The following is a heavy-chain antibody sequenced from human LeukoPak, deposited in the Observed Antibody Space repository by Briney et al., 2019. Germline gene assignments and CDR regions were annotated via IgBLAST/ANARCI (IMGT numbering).Heavy chain of an antibody. J-gene: IGHJ4*02. CDR2: IYWNDDK. Sequence: SGPTLVKPTQTLTLTCTFSGFPLSTSGVGVGWIRQPPGKALKWLALIYWNDDKRYSPSLKSRLTITKDTSKNQVVLTMTNMDPVDTATYYCAHSKGATVTLDYWGQGTLVTVSS. CDR1: GFPLSTSGVG. V-gene: IGHV2-5*01. CDR3: AHSKGATVTLDY. D-gene: IGHD4-17*01.